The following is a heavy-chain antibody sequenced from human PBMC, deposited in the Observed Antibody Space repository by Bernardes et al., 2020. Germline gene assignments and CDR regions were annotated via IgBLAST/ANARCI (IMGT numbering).Heavy chain of an antibody. J-gene: IGHJ5*02. CDR1: GGSISSSSYY. V-gene: IGHV4-39*01. D-gene: IGHD3-10*01. CDR2: IYYSGST. Sequence: SEPLYLTCTVSGGSISSSSYYWGWIRQPPGKGLEWIGSIYYSGSTYYNPSLKSRVTISVDTSKNQFSLKLSSVTAADTAVYYCARITMVQGVPPEWFDPWGQGTLVTVSS. CDR3: ARITMVQGVPPEWFDP.